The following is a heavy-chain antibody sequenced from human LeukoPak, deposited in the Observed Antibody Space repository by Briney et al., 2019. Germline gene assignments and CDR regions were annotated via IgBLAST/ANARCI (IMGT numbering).Heavy chain of an antibody. Sequence: GGSLRLSCAASGFTFSSYAMSWVRQAPGKGLEWVSTISASGGSTYYADSVKGRFTISRDNSKNTLQMNSLRDEDTAVYYCAKDPYYDILTGYNYFDYWGQGTLVTVSS. V-gene: IGHV3-23*01. D-gene: IGHD3-9*01. CDR1: GFTFSSYA. CDR2: ISASGGST. J-gene: IGHJ4*02. CDR3: AKDPYYDILTGYNYFDY.